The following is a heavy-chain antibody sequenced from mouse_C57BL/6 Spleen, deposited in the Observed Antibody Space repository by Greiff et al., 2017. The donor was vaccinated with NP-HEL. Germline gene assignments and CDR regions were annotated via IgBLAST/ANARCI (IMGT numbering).Heavy chain of an antibody. D-gene: IGHD3-2*02. CDR1: GYTFTDYY. CDR3: AREGSGYAMDY. CDR2: IDPGSGNT. Sequence: VQLQESGPELVKPGASVKISCKASGYTFTDYYINWVKQRPGKGLEWIGWIDPGSGNTKYNEKFKGKATLTVDTSSSTAYMQLSSLTSEESAVYFCAREGSGYAMDYWGQETSVTVSS. J-gene: IGHJ4*01. V-gene: IGHV1-84*01.